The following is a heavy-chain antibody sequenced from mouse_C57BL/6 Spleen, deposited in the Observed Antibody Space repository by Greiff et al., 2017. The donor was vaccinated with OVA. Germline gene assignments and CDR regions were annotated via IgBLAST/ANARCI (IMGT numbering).Heavy chain of an antibody. Sequence: QVQLQQPGAELVKPGASVKMSCKASGYTFTSYWITWVKQRPGQGLEWIGDIYPGSGSTNYNEKFKSKATLTVDTSSSTAYMQLSSLTSEDSAVYYCASGYYGNPAWFAYWGQGTLVTVSA. V-gene: IGHV1-55*01. D-gene: IGHD2-1*01. J-gene: IGHJ3*01. CDR2: IYPGSGST. CDR1: GYTFTSYW. CDR3: ASGYYGNPAWFAY.